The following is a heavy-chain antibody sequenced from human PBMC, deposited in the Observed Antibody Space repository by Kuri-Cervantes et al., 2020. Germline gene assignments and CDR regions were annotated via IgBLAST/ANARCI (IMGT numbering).Heavy chain of an antibody. D-gene: IGHD3-3*01. CDR1: GGSISSSGYY. J-gene: IGHJ4*02. Sequence: SETLSLTCTVSGGSISSSGYYWGWIRQPPGKGLEWIGSIYYSGSTYYNPSLKSRVTISVDTSKNQFSLKLSSVTAADTAVYYCARGPPASGYNYFDYWGQGTLVTVSS. V-gene: IGHV4-39*01. CDR2: IYYSGST. CDR3: ARGPPASGYNYFDY.